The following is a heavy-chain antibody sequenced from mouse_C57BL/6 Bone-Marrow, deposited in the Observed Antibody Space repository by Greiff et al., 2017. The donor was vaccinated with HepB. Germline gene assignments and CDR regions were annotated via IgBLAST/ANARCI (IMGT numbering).Heavy chain of an antibody. CDR3: ARRNWVDY. Sequence: DVMLVESGGDLVKPGGSLKLSCAASGFTFSSYGMSWVRQTPDKRLEWVATISSGGSYTYYPDSVKGRFTISRDNAKNTLYLQMSSLKSEDTAMYYCARRNWVDYCGQGTTLTVSS. J-gene: IGHJ2*01. V-gene: IGHV5-6*02. CDR1: GFTFSSYG. D-gene: IGHD4-1*01. CDR2: ISSGGSYT.